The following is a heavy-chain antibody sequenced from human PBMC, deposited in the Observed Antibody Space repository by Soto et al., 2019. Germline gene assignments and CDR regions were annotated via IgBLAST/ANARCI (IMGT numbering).Heavy chain of an antibody. D-gene: IGHD2-21*02. J-gene: IGHJ4*02. Sequence: QVQLQESGPGLVKPSGTLSLTCAVSGGSLSSDKWWSWVRQPPGKGLEWIGEINHRGTTNCNPSLKSRVTISLEQSRNQCSLKVSSVTAADTAVYYCARGGDWKFDYGGQGALVIVSS. V-gene: IGHV4-4*02. CDR2: INHRGTT. CDR1: GGSLSSDKW. CDR3: ARGGDWKFDY.